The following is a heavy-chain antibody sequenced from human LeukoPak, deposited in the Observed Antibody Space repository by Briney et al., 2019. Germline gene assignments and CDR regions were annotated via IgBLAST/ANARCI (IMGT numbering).Heavy chain of an antibody. CDR3: ARDLEHSSSC. CDR1: GGSISSYY. Sequence: SETLSLTCTVSGGSISSYYWSWIRQPPGKGLEWIGYIYYSGSTNYNPSLKSRVTISVDTSKNQFSLKLSSVTAADTAVYYCARDLEHSSSCWGQGTLVTVSS. V-gene: IGHV4-59*01. D-gene: IGHD6-13*01. J-gene: IGHJ4*02. CDR2: IYYSGST.